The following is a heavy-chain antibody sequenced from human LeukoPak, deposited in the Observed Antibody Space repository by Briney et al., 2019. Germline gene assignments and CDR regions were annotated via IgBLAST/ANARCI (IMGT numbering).Heavy chain of an antibody. D-gene: IGHD4-17*01. CDR1: GFTVNKNY. V-gene: IGHV3-23*01. J-gene: IGHJ4*02. CDR2: ISGSGGST. CDR3: AEDPRHLHLTTLTTDY. Sequence: PGGSLRLSCAASGFTVNKNYMTWVRQAPGKGLEWVSAISGSGGSTYYADSVKGRFTISRDNSKNTLYLQMNSLRAEDTAVYYCAEDPRHLHLTTLTTDYWGQGTLVTVSS.